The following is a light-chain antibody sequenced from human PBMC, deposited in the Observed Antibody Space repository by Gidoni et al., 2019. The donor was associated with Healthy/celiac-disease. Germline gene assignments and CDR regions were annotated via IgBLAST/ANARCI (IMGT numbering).Light chain of an antibody. V-gene: IGLV3-10*01. CDR2: EDS. CDR1: ALPKKY. CDR3: YSTDSSGNHRGV. Sequence: SYELTQPPSVSVSPGQTARITCSGDALPKKYAYGYQQKSGQAPVLVIYEDSKRPAGIPERFSGSSSGTMATLTISGAQVEDEADYYCYSTDSSGNHRGVFGGGTKLTVL. J-gene: IGLJ2*01.